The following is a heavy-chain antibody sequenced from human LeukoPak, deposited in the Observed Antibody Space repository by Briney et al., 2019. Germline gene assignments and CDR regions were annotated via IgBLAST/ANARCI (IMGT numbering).Heavy chain of an antibody. CDR3: ARDPRYYSDLYYFDY. V-gene: IGHV3-7*01. J-gene: IGHJ4*02. D-gene: IGHD3-22*01. CDR2: INKDGSEK. CDR1: GFTFNSFW. Sequence: GGSLRLSCTASGFTFNSFWMSWVRQAPGKGLEWVANINKDGSEKYYVDSVKGRLTVSRDNAKNSLYLQMNSLRAEDTAVYYCARDPRYYSDLYYFDYWGQGSLVTVSS.